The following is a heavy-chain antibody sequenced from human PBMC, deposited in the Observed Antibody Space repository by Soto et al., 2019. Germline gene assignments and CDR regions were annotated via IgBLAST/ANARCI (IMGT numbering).Heavy chain of an antibody. Sequence: EVQLVESGGGLVQPGGSLRLSCAASGFTFSSYWMSWVRQAPGKGLEWVANIKQDGSEKYYVDSVKGRFTISRDNAKNSRYLQRNSLRAEDTAVYYCASPLETVTNLGGWYFDLWGRGTLVTVSS. CDR1: GFTFSSYW. V-gene: IGHV3-7*01. D-gene: IGHD4-17*01. J-gene: IGHJ2*01. CDR3: ASPLETVTNLGGWYFDL. CDR2: IKQDGSEK.